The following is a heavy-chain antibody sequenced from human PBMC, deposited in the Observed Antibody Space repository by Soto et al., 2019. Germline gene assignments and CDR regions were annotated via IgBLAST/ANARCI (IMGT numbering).Heavy chain of an antibody. V-gene: IGHV3-30-3*01. CDR2: ISYDGSNK. CDR1: GFTFSSYA. Sequence: QVQLVESGGGVVQPGRSLRLSCAASGFTFSSYAMHWVRQAPGKGLEWVAVISYDGSNKYYADSVKGRFTISRDNSKNTLYLQMNSLRAEDTAVYYCAGRSSWYDYWGQGTLVTVSS. J-gene: IGHJ4*02. CDR3: AGRSSWYDY. D-gene: IGHD6-13*01.